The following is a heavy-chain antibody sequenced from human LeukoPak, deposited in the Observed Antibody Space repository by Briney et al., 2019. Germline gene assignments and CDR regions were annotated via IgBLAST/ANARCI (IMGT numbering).Heavy chain of an antibody. Sequence: PSETPSLTCAVYGGSFSGYYWSWIRQPPGEGLEWIGEINHSGSTNYNPSLKSRVTISVDTSKNQFSLKLSSVTAADTAVYYCARGSGSGWLRPRFDYWGQGTLVTVSS. CDR2: INHSGST. V-gene: IGHV4-34*01. J-gene: IGHJ4*02. D-gene: IGHD6-19*01. CDR1: GGSFSGYY. CDR3: ARGSGSGWLRPRFDY.